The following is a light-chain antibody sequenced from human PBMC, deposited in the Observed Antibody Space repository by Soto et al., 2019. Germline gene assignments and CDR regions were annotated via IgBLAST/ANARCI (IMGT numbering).Light chain of an antibody. V-gene: IGKV3-20*01. CDR3: QQFQSSLRT. CDR2: GAS. J-gene: IGKJ1*01. CDR1: QSISNSY. Sequence: EIVLTQSPGTLSLSPGERATLSCRASQSISNSYLAWYQQKPGQAPRLLISGASSRATGIPDRFSGSGSGTDFSLTISRLEPEDFAVYYCQQFQSSLRTFGQGTKVEV.